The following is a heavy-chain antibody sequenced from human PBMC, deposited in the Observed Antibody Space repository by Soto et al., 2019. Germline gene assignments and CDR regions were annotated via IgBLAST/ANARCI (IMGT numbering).Heavy chain of an antibody. CDR1: GYTFTSYG. CDR3: AREGYYDSSGYQYGMDV. D-gene: IGHD3-22*01. J-gene: IGHJ6*02. Sequence: QVQLVQSGAEVKKPGASVKVSCKASGYTFTSYGISWVRQAPGQGLEWMGWISAYNGNTNYAQKLQGRVTMTSDTSTSTAYMELRSLRSDDTAVYYCAREGYYDSSGYQYGMDVWGQGTKVTVSS. CDR2: ISAYNGNT. V-gene: IGHV1-18*01.